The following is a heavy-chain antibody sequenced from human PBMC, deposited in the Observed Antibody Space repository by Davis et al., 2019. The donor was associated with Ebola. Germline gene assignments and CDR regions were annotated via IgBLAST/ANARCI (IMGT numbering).Heavy chain of an antibody. D-gene: IGHD3-3*01. CDR2: MAQDGSQI. V-gene: IGHV3-7*01. CDR1: GFTFSSYW. CDR3: CQFWSGYFTY. J-gene: IGHJ4*02. Sequence: GESLKISYAASGFTFSSYWMSWVRQAPGKGLEWVANMAQDGSQIYYVDSVKGRFTISRDNAKNSLYLQMDSLRVEDTAVYYCCQFWSGYFTYWGQGALVTVSS.